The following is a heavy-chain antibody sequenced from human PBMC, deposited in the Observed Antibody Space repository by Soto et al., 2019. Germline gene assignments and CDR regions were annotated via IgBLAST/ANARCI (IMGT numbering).Heavy chain of an antibody. CDR3: ARAASSSSPHSYYYGMDV. CDR1: GFTFSDHY. V-gene: IGHV3-72*01. J-gene: IGHJ6*01. Sequence: EVQLVESGGGLVQPGGSLRLSCVASGFTFSDHYMDWVRQAPGKGLEWVSRSRNKANDYTTEYAASVKGRFTISRDDSKNSLDLQMNSLKTEDTAVYYCARAASSSSPHSYYYGMDVW. D-gene: IGHD6-6*01. CDR2: SRNKANDYTT.